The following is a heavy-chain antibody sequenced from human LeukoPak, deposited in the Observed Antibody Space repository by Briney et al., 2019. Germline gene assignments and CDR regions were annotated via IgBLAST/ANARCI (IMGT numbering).Heavy chain of an antibody. CDR3: ARWKPTYCSSTSCSATYYFDY. CDR2: ISAYNGNT. Sequence: ASVKVSCKASGYTFISYGIGWVRQAPGQGLEWMGWISAYNGNTNYAQKLQGRVTMTTDTSTSTAYMELRSLRSDDTAVYYCARWKPTYCSSTSCSATYYFDYWGQGTLVTVSS. V-gene: IGHV1-18*01. D-gene: IGHD2-2*01. CDR1: GYTFISYG. J-gene: IGHJ4*02.